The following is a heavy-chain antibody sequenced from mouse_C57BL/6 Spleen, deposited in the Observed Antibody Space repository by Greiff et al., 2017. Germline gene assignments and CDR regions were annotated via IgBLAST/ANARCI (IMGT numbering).Heavy chain of an antibody. J-gene: IGHJ2*01. V-gene: IGHV1-62-2*01. Sequence: VKLMESGAELVKPGASVKLSCKASGYTFTEYTIHWVKQRSGQGLEWIGWFYPGSGSIKYNEKFKDKATLTADKSSSTVYMELSRLTSEDSAVYFCARHEVGAYDYDGGVFDYWGQGTTLTVSS. CDR3: ARHEVGAYDYDGGVFDY. CDR1: GYTFTEYT. CDR2: FYPGSGSI. D-gene: IGHD2-4*01.